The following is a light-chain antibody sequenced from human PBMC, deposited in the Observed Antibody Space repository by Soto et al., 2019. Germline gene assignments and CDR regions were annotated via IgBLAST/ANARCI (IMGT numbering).Light chain of an antibody. CDR2: PAS. CDR3: QQDNSFPIT. CDR1: QGISSW. Sequence: DIQMTQSPSSVSASVGDRVTITCRASQGISSWLALYQQKPGKAPNLLIYPASSLQSGVPSRFSGSGSGTDFTLTISSLQPEDFATYYCQQDNSFPITFGQGTRLEIK. V-gene: IGKV1-12*01. J-gene: IGKJ5*01.